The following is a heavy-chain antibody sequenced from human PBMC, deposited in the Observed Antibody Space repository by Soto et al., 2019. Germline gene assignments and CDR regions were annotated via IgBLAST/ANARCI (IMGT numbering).Heavy chain of an antibody. V-gene: IGHV1-18*01. Sequence: ASVKVSCKASCYTFTSYGSSWVRQAPGQGLEWMGWISAYNGNTNYAQKLQGRVTMTTDTSTSTAYMELRSLRSDDTAVYYCATGGDRMSRFDHWGQGTLVTVSS. J-gene: IGHJ5*02. CDR3: ATGGDRMSRFDH. CDR1: CYTFTSYG. D-gene: IGHD2-21*02. CDR2: ISAYNGNT.